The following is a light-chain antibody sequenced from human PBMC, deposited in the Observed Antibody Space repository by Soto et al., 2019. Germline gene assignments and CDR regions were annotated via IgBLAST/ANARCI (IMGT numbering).Light chain of an antibody. CDR2: GAS. CDR3: PKYGSAPLT. Sequence: DIQMTQSPSSLSASVGDRVTISCRATGDISKYLAWYQRKPGKAPTLLIYGASTLQSGVPSRFSGSGSGTEFTLTIGSLQPEDGATYYCPKYGSAPLTFGGGTKVEI. CDR1: GDISKY. J-gene: IGKJ4*01. V-gene: IGKV1-27*01.